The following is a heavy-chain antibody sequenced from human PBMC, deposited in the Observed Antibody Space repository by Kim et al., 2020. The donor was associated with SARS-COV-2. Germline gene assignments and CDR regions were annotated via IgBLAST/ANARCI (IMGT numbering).Heavy chain of an antibody. CDR3: VKDGPGSSSGYWKWVMDV. CDR1: GFNFDAYA. Sequence: GGSLRLSCAASGFNFDAYAMHWVRQVPGKGLEWVSSNSGDGGRPSYADSVKGRFTISRDNSKTSLYLQMNSLRNEDSALYYCVKDGPGSSSGYWKWVMDVCRHWSTIAVSS. V-gene: IGHV3-43*02. J-gene: IGHJ6*02. D-gene: IGHD6-13*01. CDR2: NSGDGGRP.